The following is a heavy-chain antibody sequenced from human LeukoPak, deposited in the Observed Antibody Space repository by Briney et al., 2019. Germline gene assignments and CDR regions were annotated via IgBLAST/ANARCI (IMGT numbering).Heavy chain of an antibody. Sequence: ASVKVSCKASGYTFTSYDINWVRQATGQGLEWMGWMNPNSGNTGYAQKFQGRVTMTRNTSISTAYMELSSLRSEDTAVYYCARVVGLRVPAAISAPKQDYYGMDVWGRGTTVTVSS. V-gene: IGHV1-8*01. D-gene: IGHD2-2*01. CDR2: MNPNSGNT. CDR3: ARVVGLRVPAAISAPKQDYYGMDV. J-gene: IGHJ6*02. CDR1: GYTFTSYD.